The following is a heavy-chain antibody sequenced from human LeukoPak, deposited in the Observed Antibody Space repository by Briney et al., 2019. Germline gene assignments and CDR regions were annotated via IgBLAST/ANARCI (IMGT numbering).Heavy chain of an antibody. CDR1: TFTFSNYA. Sequence: GGSLRLSCGASTFTFSNYAFSWVRQAPGKGLEWVPTILGGGGGTYYADSAKGRFTISRDSSSNRVFLQMTNLRADDTAVYYCGMASDTSGYYFFRLDYWGQGTQVTVSS. J-gene: IGHJ4*02. CDR3: GMASDTSGYYFFRLDY. CDR2: ILGGGGGT. D-gene: IGHD3-22*01. V-gene: IGHV3-23*01.